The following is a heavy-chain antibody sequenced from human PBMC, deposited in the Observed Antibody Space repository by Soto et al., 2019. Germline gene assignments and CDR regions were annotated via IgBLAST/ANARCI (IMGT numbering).Heavy chain of an antibody. J-gene: IGHJ4*02. V-gene: IGHV4-34*01. CDR3: ASGGWSYYFDY. CDR2: INHSGST. D-gene: IGHD6-19*01. CDR1: GGSFSGYY. Sequence: SETLSLTCAVYGGSFSGYYWSWIRQPPGKGLEWIGEINHSGSTNYNPSLKSRVTISVDTSKNQFSLKLSSVTAADTAVYYCASGGWSYYFDYWGQGGLVTVSS.